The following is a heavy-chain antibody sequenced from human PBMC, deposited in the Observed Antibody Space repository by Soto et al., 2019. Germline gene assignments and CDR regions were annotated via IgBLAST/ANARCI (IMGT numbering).Heavy chain of an antibody. V-gene: IGHV1-69*06. J-gene: IGHJ4*02. Sequence: SVKVSCKASGGTFSSYAISWVRQAPGQGLEWMGGIIPIFGTANYAQKFQGRVTITADKSTSTAYMELSSLRSEDTAVYYCARDGRARGRYFDWPRKGYFDYWGQGTLVTVSS. CDR1: GGTFSSYA. D-gene: IGHD3-9*01. CDR3: ARDGRARGRYFDWPRKGYFDY. CDR2: IIPIFGTA.